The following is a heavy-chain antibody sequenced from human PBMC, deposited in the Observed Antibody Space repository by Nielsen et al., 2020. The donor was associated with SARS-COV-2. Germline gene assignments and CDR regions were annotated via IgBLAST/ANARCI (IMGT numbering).Heavy chain of an antibody. CDR3: ARDPEGLFWYFDL. J-gene: IGHJ2*01. V-gene: IGHV3-30*03. D-gene: IGHD3-3*01. Sequence: GESLKISCTVSGFTFSSYGMHWVRRAPGRGPEWVAVISYDGSNSYYADSVKGRFTISRDNSKNTLYLQMNSLRAEDTAVYYCARDPEGLFWYFDLWGRGTLVTVSS. CDR2: ISYDGSNS. CDR1: GFTFSSYG.